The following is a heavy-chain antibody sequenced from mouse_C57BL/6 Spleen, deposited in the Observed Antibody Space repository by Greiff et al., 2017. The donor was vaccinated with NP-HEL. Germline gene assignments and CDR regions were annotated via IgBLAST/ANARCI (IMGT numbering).Heavy chain of an antibody. Sequence: VQLQESGAELARPGASVKLSCKASGYTFTSYGISWVKQRTGQGLEWIGEIYPRSGNTYYNEKFKGKATLTADKSSSTAYMELRSLTSEDSAVYFCARCYDGYYGAMDYWGQGTSVTVSS. CDR3: ARCYDGYYGAMDY. V-gene: IGHV1-81*01. CDR1: GYTFTSYG. D-gene: IGHD2-3*01. CDR2: IYPRSGNT. J-gene: IGHJ4*01.